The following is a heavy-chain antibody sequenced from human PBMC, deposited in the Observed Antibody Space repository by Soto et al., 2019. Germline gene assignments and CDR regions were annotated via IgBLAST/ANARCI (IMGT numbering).Heavy chain of an antibody. V-gene: IGHV2-5*02. CDR3: AHYSSTSSFDY. CDR2: IYWDDDK. J-gene: IGHJ4*02. D-gene: IGHD6-13*01. CDR1: GFSLSPGGMG. Sequence: QITLKDSVLTLGKPTQTFTWAGTSSGFSLSPGGMGGAGFGKPPEKALEGLALIYWDDDKRYSPSLKSRLTITKDTSKNQVVLTMTNMDPVDTATYYCAHYSSTSSFDYWGQGTLVTVSS.